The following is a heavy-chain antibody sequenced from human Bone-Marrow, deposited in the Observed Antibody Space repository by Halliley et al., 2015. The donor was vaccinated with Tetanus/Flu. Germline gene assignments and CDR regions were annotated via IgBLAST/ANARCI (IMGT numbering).Heavy chain of an antibody. Sequence: TLSLTCTVSGVATSSGGYYWSWIRQPPGKGLEWIGYIYYRGSTYSNPSLKSRVTISVDTSKNQLSVKLSSVTAADTAVYYCARGLFTFGGAMDYFDYWGQGTLVTVSS. V-gene: IGHV4-31*03. CDR3: ARGLFTFGGAMDYFDY. J-gene: IGHJ4*02. D-gene: IGHD3-16*01. CDR2: IYYRGST. CDR1: GVATSSGGYY.